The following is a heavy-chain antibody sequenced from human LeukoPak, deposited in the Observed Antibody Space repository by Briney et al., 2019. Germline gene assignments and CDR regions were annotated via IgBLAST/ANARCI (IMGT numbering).Heavy chain of an antibody. CDR3: AKGPLLLWFGELFDY. Sequence: HPGRSLRLSCAASGFTFDDYAMHWVRQAPGKGLEWVSAISGSGGSTYYADSVKGRFTISRDNSKNTLYLQMNSLRAEDTAVYYCAKGPLLLWFGELFDYWGQGTLVTVSS. CDR1: GFTFDDYA. V-gene: IGHV3-23*01. D-gene: IGHD3-10*01. J-gene: IGHJ4*02. CDR2: ISGSGGST.